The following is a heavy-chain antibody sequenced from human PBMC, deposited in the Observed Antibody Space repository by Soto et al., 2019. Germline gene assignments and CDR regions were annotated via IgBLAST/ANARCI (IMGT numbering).Heavy chain of an antibody. V-gene: IGHV3-15*01. Sequence: GGSLRLSCAASGFTFSHAWMSWVRQASGKGLEWVGRIKSKTDGGTTDYAAPVKGRFTISRDDSKNTLYLQMNSLKTEDTAVYYCTTDRYDYVWGSYHWGQGTLVTVSS. D-gene: IGHD3-16*02. CDR2: IKSKTDGGTT. CDR3: TTDRYDYVWGSYH. J-gene: IGHJ4*02. CDR1: GFTFSHAW.